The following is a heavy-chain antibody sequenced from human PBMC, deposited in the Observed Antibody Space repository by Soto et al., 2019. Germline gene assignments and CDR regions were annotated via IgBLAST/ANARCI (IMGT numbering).Heavy chain of an antibody. V-gene: IGHV1-3*01. Sequence: VSCKASGYTFTSYAMHWVRQAPGQRLEWMGWINAGNGNTKYSQKFQGRVTITRDTSASTAYMELSSLRSEDTAVYYCARIIRQYGTARYFDYWGQGTLVTVS. J-gene: IGHJ4*02. CDR1: GYTFTSYA. CDR3: ARIIRQYGTARYFDY. CDR2: INAGNGNT. D-gene: IGHD1-1*01.